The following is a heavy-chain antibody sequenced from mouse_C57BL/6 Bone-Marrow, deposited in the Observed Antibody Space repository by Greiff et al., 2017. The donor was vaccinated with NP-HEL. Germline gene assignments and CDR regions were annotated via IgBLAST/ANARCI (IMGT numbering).Heavy chain of an antibody. CDR3: ARAYGGYFDV. J-gene: IGHJ1*03. D-gene: IGHD1-1*01. CDR1: GFTFSDYY. V-gene: IGHV5-12*01. Sequence: VMLVESGGGLVQPGGSLKLSCAASGFTFSDYYMYWVRQTPEKRLEWVAYISNGGGSTYYPDTVKGRFTISRDNAKNTLYLQMSRLKSEDTAMYYCARAYGGYFDVWGTGTTVTVSS. CDR2: ISNGGGST.